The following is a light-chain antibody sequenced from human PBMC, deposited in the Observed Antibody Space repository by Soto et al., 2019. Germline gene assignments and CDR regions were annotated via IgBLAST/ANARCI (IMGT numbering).Light chain of an antibody. V-gene: IGLV1-44*01. CDR3: AAWDDSLNGHV. J-gene: IGLJ1*01. Sequence: QSVLTQPPSASGTPGQRVTISCSGSSSKIGSNTVNWYQQLPGTAPKLLIYSNNQRPSGVPDRFSGSKSGTSASLAISGPQSEDEADYYCAAWDDSLNGHVFGTGTKVTVL. CDR1: SSKIGSNT. CDR2: SNN.